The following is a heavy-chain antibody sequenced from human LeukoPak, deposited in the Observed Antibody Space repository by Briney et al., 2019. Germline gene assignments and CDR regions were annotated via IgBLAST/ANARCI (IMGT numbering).Heavy chain of an antibody. V-gene: IGHV1-69*04. Sequence: GASVKVSCKASGGTFSSYAINWVRQAPGQGLEWMGRIIPILGVANYAQKFQGRVTITADKSTSTAYMELSSLRSEDTAVYYCARGTTTFFDYWGQGTLVTVSS. D-gene: IGHD4-17*01. CDR1: GGTFSSYA. CDR3: ARGTTTFFDY. CDR2: IIPILGVA. J-gene: IGHJ4*02.